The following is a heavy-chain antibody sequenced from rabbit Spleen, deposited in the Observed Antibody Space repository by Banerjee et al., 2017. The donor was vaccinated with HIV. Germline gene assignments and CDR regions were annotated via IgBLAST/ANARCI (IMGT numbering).Heavy chain of an antibody. D-gene: IGHD1-1*01. Sequence: QEQLVESGGGLVQPEGSLTLTCKAAGFDFSSSYYMCWVRQAPGKGPEWIACIYNGDGSTYYASWAKGRFTMSRTSSTTVTLQMTSLAAADTATYFCARDLVAVIGWNFNLWGPGTLVTVS. V-gene: IGHV1S45*01. CDR3: ARDLVAVIGWNFNL. J-gene: IGHJ4*01. CDR1: GFDFSSSYY. CDR2: IYNGDGST.